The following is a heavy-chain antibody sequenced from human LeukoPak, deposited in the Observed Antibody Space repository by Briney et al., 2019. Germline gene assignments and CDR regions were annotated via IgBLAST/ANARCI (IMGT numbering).Heavy chain of an antibody. CDR3: AKGGVVIRAVIIVGFHKEAYYFDY. Sequence: PGGSLRLSCAVSRITLSNYGMSWVRQAPGKGLEWVAGISDGGGSRNYADSVKGRFTISRDNPKNTLYLQMNSLRAEDTAVYFCAKGGVVIRAVIIVGFHKEAYYFDYWGQGALVTVSS. V-gene: IGHV3-23*01. CDR1: RITLSNYG. CDR2: ISDGGGSR. J-gene: IGHJ4*02. D-gene: IGHD3-10*01.